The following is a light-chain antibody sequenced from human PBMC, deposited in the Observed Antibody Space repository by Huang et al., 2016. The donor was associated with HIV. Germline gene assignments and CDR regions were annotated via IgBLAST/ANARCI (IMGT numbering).Light chain of an antibody. J-gene: IGKJ3*01. Sequence: IRLTQSPSPLSASVGDRVTITCRASQDISASLNWFQQKPGKAPKLLIFAASSLQSGVPSRFIGSRSGTDFTLTITSLQPEDFATYSCQQSYTTPRVTFGPGTKVDV. V-gene: IGKV1-39*01. CDR2: AAS. CDR1: QDISAS. CDR3: QQSYTTPRVT.